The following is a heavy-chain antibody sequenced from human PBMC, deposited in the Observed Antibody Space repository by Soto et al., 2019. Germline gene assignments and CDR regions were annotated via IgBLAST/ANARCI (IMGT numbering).Heavy chain of an antibody. CDR1: GFSLGSYW. J-gene: IGHJ3*02. CDR3: ARDVSPGTSTLYLDAFDI. Sequence: EAQLVESGGGLVQPGGSLRLSCEASGFSLGSYWMTWVRQAPGKGLEWVANIKKDGSRTSYLDSVRGRFTISRDNVGNSLSLQMDSLRAEDPGLYFCARDVSPGTSTLYLDAFDIWGQGTMVTVSS. D-gene: IGHD2-8*01. CDR2: IKKDGSRT. V-gene: IGHV3-7*05.